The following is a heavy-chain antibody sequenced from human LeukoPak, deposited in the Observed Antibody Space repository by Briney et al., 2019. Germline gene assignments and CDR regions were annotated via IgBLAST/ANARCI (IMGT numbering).Heavy chain of an antibody. CDR1: GFTFSSYT. D-gene: IGHD5-24*01. Sequence: GGSLRLSCAASGFTFSSYTMNWVRQAPGKGLEWVSYISSSSSTIYYTDSVKGRFIISRDNAKNSLYLQMNSLRAEDTAVYYCATGAGRGYNLWGQGTLVTVSS. CDR3: ATGAGRGYNL. CDR2: ISSSSSTI. J-gene: IGHJ4*02. V-gene: IGHV3-48*01.